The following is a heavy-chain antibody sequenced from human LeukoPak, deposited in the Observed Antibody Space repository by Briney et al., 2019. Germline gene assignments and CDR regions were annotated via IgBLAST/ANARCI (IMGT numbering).Heavy chain of an antibody. V-gene: IGHV5-51*01. CDR3: ARGSGLRYCSGGSCYPPPFRY. Sequence: RLGESLKISCKGSGYSFTTYWIGWVRQMPGKGLEWMGIIYPGDSDTRYSPSFQGQVTISADKSISTAYLQWSSLKASDIAMYYCARGSGLRYCSGGSCYPPPFRYWGQGTLVTVSS. J-gene: IGHJ4*02. CDR2: IYPGDSDT. D-gene: IGHD2-15*01. CDR1: GYSFTTYW.